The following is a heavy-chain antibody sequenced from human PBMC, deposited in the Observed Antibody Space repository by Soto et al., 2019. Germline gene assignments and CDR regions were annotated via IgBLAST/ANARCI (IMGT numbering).Heavy chain of an antibody. V-gene: IGHV4-34*01. CDR2: INHSGST. J-gene: IGHJ4*02. Sequence: SETLSLTCAVYGGSFSGYYWSWIRQPPGKGLEWIGEINHSGSTNYNPSLKSRVTISVDTSKNQFSLKLSSVTAADTAVYYCARGSSSLGPDDYWGQGTLVTVSS. CDR1: GGSFSGYY. D-gene: IGHD6-6*01. CDR3: ARGSSSLGPDDY.